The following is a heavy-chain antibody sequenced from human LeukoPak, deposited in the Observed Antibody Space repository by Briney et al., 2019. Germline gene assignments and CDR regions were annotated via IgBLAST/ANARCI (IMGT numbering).Heavy chain of an antibody. CDR2: IYRSGST. D-gene: IGHD3-3*01. CDR3: ARDPHAPTIFGVFDP. V-gene: IGHV4-38-2*02. Sequence: PSETLSLTCAVSGYSISSGYYWGWIRQPPGKGLEWIGSIYRSGSTYYNPSLKSRVTISVDTSKNQFSLKLSSVTAADTAVYYCARDPHAPTIFGVFDPWGQGTLVTVSS. J-gene: IGHJ5*02. CDR1: GYSISSGYY.